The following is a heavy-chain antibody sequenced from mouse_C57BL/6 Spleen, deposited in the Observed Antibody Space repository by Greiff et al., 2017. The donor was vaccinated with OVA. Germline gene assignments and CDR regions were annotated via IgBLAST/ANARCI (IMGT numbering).Heavy chain of an antibody. CDR1: GYAFSSYW. CDR3: ARSGWDSMDY. CDR2: IYPGDGDT. D-gene: IGHD4-1*01. Sequence: QVQLKESGAELVKPGASVKISCKASGYAFSSYWMNWVKQRPGKGLEWIGQIYPGDGDTNYNGKFKGKATLTADKSSSTAYMQLSSLTSEYSAVYFCARSGWDSMDYWGQGTSVTVSS. J-gene: IGHJ4*01. V-gene: IGHV1-80*01.